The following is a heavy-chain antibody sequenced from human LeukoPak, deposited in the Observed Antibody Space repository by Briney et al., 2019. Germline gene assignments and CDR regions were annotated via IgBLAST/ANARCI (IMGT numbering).Heavy chain of an antibody. CDR3: ARVVHCGGTDY. Sequence: PSETLSLSCSVSGQSLRSGYFWGWFRQPPGKGPKWIATIYPGGDSYYKSAPESRATISVDTSKNEFFLTLTSVTAADTAVYYCARVVHCGGTDYWGQGILVTVSS. D-gene: IGHD5-12*01. CDR1: GQSLRSGYF. J-gene: IGHJ4*02. CDR2: IYPGGDS. V-gene: IGHV4-38-2*02.